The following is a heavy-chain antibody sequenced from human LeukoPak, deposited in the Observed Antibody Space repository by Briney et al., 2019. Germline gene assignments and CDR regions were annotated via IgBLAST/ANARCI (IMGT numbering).Heavy chain of an antibody. V-gene: IGHV4-34*01. CDR3: ARGMLRGRKAGYCSGGSCYSFADY. D-gene: IGHD2-15*01. Sequence: TSETLSLTCAVYGGSFSGYYWSWIRQPPGKGLEWIGEINHSGSTNYNPSLKSRATISVDTSKNQFSLKLSSVTAADTAVYYCARGMLRGRKAGYCSGGSCYSFADYWGQGTLVTVSS. CDR1: GGSFSGYY. J-gene: IGHJ4*02. CDR2: INHSGST.